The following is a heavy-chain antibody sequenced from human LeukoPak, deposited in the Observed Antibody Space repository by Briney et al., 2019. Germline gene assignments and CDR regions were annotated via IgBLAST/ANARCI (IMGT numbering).Heavy chain of an antibody. CDR2: IYYSGST. V-gene: IGHV4-39*07. CDR3: ARWELSLFDY. J-gene: IGHJ4*02. D-gene: IGHD1-26*01. Sequence: SETLTLTCTVSGGSISSGSYYWGWIRQPPGKGLEWIGSIYYSGSTYYNPSLKSRVTISVDTSKNQFSLKLSSVTAADTAVYYCARWELSLFDYWGQGTLVTVSS. CDR1: GGSISSGSYY.